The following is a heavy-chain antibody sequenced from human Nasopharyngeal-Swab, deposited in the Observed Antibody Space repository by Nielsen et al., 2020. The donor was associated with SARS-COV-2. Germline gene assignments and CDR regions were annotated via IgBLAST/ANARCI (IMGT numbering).Heavy chain of an antibody. D-gene: IGHD2-2*01. J-gene: IGHJ1*01. V-gene: IGHV1-69*13. CDR2: IIPIFGTT. CDR3: AGEQSRYCSSTSCFYQY. Sequence: SVKVSCKASGGSFSTNGISWVRQAPGQGLEWMGGIIPIFGTTNYAQKFQGRFTITADDSTSTAYMELSSLRSEDTAVYYCAGEQSRYCSSTSCFYQYWGQGTVVTVSS. CDR1: GGSFSTNG.